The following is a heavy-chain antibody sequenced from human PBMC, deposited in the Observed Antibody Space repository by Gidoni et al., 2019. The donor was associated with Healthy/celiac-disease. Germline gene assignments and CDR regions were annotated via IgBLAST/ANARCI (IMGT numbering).Heavy chain of an antibody. CDR1: GSSLSNARMG. CDR2: IFSNDEK. D-gene: IGHD3-9*01. CDR3: ARIPPPYYDILPKDAFDI. Sequence: QVTLKESGPVLVKPTETLTLTCTVSGSSLSNARMGVSWIRQPPGKALEWLAHIFSNDEKSYSTSLKSRLTISKDTSKSQVVLTMTNMDPVDTATYYCARIPPPYYDILPKDAFDIWGQGTMVTVSS. V-gene: IGHV2-26*01. J-gene: IGHJ3*02.